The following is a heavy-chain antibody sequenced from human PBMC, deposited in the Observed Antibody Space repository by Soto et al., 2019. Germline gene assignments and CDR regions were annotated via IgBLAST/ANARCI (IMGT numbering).Heavy chain of an antibody. V-gene: IGHV4-4*02. Sequence: SETLSLTCAVSGGSISSSNWWSWVRQPPGKGLEWIGEIYHSGSTNYNPSLKSRVTISVDKSKNQSSLKLSSVTAADTAVYYCASFDGKHYFDYWGQGTLVTVSS. CDR2: IYHSGST. CDR1: GGSISSSNW. CDR3: ASFDGKHYFDY. J-gene: IGHJ4*02.